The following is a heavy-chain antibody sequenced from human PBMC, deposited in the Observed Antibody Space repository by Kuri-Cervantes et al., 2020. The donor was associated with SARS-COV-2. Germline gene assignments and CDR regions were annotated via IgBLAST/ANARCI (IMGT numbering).Heavy chain of an antibody. CDR2: IYYSGST. J-gene: IGHJ4*02. Sequence: SCTVSGGSLRSGDYYWSWIRQPPGKGLEWIGYIYYSGSTYYNPSLKSRVTISAVTSKNQFSLKVNSVTAADTAMYYCARVPATGPVAGGFDSWGLGTLVTVSS. D-gene: IGHD2-21*01. V-gene: IGHV4-30-4*08. CDR3: ARVPATGPVAGGFDS. CDR1: GGSLRSGDYY.